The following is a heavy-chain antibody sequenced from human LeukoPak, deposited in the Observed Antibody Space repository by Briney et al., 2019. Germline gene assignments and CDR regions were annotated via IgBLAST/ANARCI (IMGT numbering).Heavy chain of an antibody. CDR3: ARGYYGSSFGY. CDR2: ISPDGRST. Sequence: PGGSLRLSCGASGFTFSSYWMNWVGQAQGKGLVWVSRISPDGRSTSYADSVKGRFTISRDNAKNTLDLQMNSLRAEDAAVYYCARGYYGSSFGYWGQGTLVTVSS. V-gene: IGHV3-74*01. CDR1: GFTFSSYW. D-gene: IGHD3-10*01. J-gene: IGHJ4*02.